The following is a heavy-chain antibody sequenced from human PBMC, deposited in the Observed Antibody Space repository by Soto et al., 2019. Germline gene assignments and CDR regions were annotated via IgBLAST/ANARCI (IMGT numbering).Heavy chain of an antibody. Sequence: GESLKISCKGSGYSFTNYWISWVRQMPGKGLEWMGIIYPGDSDTRYSPSFQGQVTISADKSISTAYLQWSSLKASDTAMYYCASTSPVGYYDSSGYAFDIWGQGTMVTVSS. V-gene: IGHV5-51*01. CDR2: IYPGDSDT. CDR3: ASTSPVGYYDSSGYAFDI. D-gene: IGHD3-22*01. J-gene: IGHJ3*02. CDR1: GYSFTNYW.